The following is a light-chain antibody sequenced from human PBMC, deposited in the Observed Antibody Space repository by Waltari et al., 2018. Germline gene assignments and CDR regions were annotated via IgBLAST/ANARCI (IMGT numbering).Light chain of an antibody. J-gene: IGKJ1*01. CDR3: QQSYSSPRT. Sequence: DIHMTHSPSSLSASLADIVTITCRASQSISTNLNWYQQKPGKAPKILICAASILQRGVLSRFSGSGSGTDFNLTISSLEPEDFATFYCQQSYSSPRTFGQGTKVEIK. CDR2: AAS. V-gene: IGKV1-39*01. CDR1: QSISTN.